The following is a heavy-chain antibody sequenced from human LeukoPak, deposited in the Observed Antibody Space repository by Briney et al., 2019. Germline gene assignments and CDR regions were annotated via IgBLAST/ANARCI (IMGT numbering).Heavy chain of an antibody. CDR1: GFTFSRYW. CDR3: ARDDSYYYDSSGPFDY. J-gene: IGHJ4*02. V-gene: IGHV3-7*01. CDR2: IKEDGSEK. D-gene: IGHD3-22*01. Sequence: QSGGSLRLSCTASGFTFSRYWMNWVRQAPGKGLEWVANIKEDGSEKNYVDSVKGRFTISRDNAKNSLYLQMNSLRAEDTAFYYCARDDSYYYDSSGPFDYWGQGTLVTVSS.